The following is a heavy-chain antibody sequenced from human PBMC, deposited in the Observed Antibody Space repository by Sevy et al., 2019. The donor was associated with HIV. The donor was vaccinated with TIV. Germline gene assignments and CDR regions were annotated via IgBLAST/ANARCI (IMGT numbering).Heavy chain of an antibody. D-gene: IGHD2-15*01. V-gene: IGHV4-31*03. CDR1: GGSISSGGYY. CDR3: ARDREVASAAPGRIFDY. J-gene: IGHJ4*02. Sequence: SEILSLTCTVSGGSISSGGYYCSWIRQHPGKGLEWIGYIYYSGSTYYNPSLKSRVTISVDTSKNQFSLKLSSVTAADMAVYYCARDREVASAAPGRIFDYWGQGTPVTVSS. CDR2: IYYSGST.